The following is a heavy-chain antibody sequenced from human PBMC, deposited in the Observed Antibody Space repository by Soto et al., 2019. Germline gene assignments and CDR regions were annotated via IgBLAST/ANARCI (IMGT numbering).Heavy chain of an antibody. V-gene: IGHV3-13*01. CDR3: ARAMEVDPSNY. J-gene: IGHJ4*02. Sequence: EVQLVESGGGLVQPGGSLRLSCAGSGFIFSTYDMSWVRQTAGKRLEWVSTIGVGGDTYYEDSVKGRFTIFRENAKNSLYLQMNSLRVGDTAIYYCARAMEVDPSNYWGQGPLVTVSS. CDR1: GFIFSTYD. D-gene: IGHD1-1*01. CDR2: IGVGGDT.